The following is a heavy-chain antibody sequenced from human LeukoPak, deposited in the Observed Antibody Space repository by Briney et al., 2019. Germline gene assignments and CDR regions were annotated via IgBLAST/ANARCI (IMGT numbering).Heavy chain of an antibody. CDR2: IYYSGST. Sequence: SETLSLTCTVSGDSIRSHYWSWIRQPPGKGLEWIGYIYYSGSTNYNPSLKSRVTISVDTSQNEFSLNLSPVTAADTAIYYCARGGGEQRLEFDYWGQGTLVTVSS. CDR3: ARGGGEQRLEFDY. V-gene: IGHV4-59*11. J-gene: IGHJ4*02. D-gene: IGHD6-25*01. CDR1: GDSIRSHY.